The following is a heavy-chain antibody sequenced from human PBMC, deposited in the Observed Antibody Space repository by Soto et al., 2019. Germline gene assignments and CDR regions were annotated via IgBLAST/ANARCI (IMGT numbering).Heavy chain of an antibody. CDR3: PRGQWLINYFDY. J-gene: IGHJ4*02. V-gene: IGHV4-39*01. Sequence: QLQLQESGPGLVKPSETLSLTCTVSAGSISSSSYYWGGIRQPPGKGLEWIGSIYYSGSTYYNPSLKSRVTISVDTSKNQFSLKLSSVTAADTAVYYCPRGQWLINYFDYWGQGTLVTVSS. CDR2: IYYSGST. D-gene: IGHD6-19*01. CDR1: AGSISSSSYY.